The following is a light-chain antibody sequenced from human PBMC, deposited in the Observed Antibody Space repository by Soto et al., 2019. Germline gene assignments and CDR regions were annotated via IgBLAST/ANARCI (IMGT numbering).Light chain of an antibody. CDR2: GAS. J-gene: IGKJ1*01. V-gene: IGKV4-1*01. CDR3: QQYDSSPTT. Sequence: IVMTQSPDSLAVSLGERATINCKSSQSVLYSSNNKNYLAWYQQRPGQPPRLLIYGASSRATGIPDRFSGSGSGTVFTLTISRLEPEDFAVYFCQQYDSSPTTFGQGTKVDI. CDR1: QSVLYSSNNKNY.